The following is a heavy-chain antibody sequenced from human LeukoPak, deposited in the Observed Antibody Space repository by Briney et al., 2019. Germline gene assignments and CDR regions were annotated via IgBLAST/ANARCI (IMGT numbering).Heavy chain of an antibody. CDR3: ARVSRQTTVTTFSY. J-gene: IGHJ4*02. D-gene: IGHD4-17*01. V-gene: IGHV1-2*02. CDR1: GYTFTGYY. CDR2: INPNSGGT. Sequence: ASVTVSCTASGYTFTGYYMHWVRQAPGQGLEWMGWINPNSGGTNYAQKFQGRVTMTRDTSISTAYMELSRLRSDDTAVYYCARVSRQTTVTTFSYWGQGTLVTVSS.